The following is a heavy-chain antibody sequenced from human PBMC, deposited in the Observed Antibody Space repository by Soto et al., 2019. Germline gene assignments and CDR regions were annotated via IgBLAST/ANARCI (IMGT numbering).Heavy chain of an antibody. Sequence: ASVKVSCKASGYTFTSYAMHWVRQAPGQRLEWMGWINAGNGNTKYSQKFQGRVTITRDTSASTAYMELSSLRSEDTAVYYCARERLGTDAFDIWGQGTMVTVSS. CDR3: ARERLGTDAFDI. CDR2: INAGNGNT. D-gene: IGHD7-27*01. V-gene: IGHV1-3*01. J-gene: IGHJ3*02. CDR1: GYTFTSYA.